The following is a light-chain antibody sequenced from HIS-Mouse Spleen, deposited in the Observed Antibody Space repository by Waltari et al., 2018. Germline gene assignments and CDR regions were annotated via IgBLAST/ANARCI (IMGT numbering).Light chain of an antibody. CDR2: AAS. Sequence: DIQMPQSPSSLSASVGDIFTITYRASQSISSYLNWYQQKRGKAPKLLIYAASSVQSGVPSRFSGSGCGTDFTVTISSMQPEDCATYYCQQSYSTPWTCGQGTRVEIK. V-gene: IGKV1-39*01. CDR1: QSISSY. J-gene: IGKJ1*01. CDR3: QQSYSTPWT.